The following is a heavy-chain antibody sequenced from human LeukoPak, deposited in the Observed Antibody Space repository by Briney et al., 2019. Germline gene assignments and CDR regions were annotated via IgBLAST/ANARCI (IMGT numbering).Heavy chain of an antibody. CDR2: ISYDGSNK. D-gene: IGHD3-16*01. CDR3: ARGYIWGFKPHSPAFLY. Sequence: GRSLRLSCAASGFTFRSYAMHRVRQAPGKGLEWVAVISYDGSNKYYADSVKGRFTISRDNSKNTLYLQMNSLRAEDTAVYYCARGYIWGFKPHSPAFLYWGQGTLVTVSS. V-gene: IGHV3-30*01. CDR1: GFTFRSYA. J-gene: IGHJ4*02.